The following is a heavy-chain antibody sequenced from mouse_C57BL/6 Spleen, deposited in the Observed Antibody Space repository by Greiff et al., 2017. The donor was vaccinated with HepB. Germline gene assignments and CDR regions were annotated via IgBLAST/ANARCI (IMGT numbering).Heavy chain of an antibody. D-gene: IGHD1-1*01. V-gene: IGHV1-5*01. CDR3: TRGDYYGSSFYFDY. CDR1: GYTFTSYW. CDR2: IYPGNSDT. J-gene: IGHJ2*01. Sequence: EVQRVESGTVLARPGASVKMSCKTSGYTFTSYWMHWVKQRPGQGLEWIGAIYPGNSDTSYNQKFKGKAKLTAVTSASTAYMELSSLTNEDSAVYYCTRGDYYGSSFYFDYWGQGTTLTVSS.